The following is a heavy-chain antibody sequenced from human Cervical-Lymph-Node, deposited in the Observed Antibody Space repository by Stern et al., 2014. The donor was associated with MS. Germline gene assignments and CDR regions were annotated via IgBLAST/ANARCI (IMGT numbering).Heavy chain of an antibody. J-gene: IGHJ4*02. CDR1: GYTFTNYD. D-gene: IGHD1-1*01. Sequence: QVQLVQSGAEVKKPGASVKVSCKASGYTFTNYDINWVRQATGQGLEWMGWMNPNSANTGYAQKFQGRVTMTYDTSISTAYMELRSLRSEDTAVYYCARFHNPLDYWGQGTLVTVSS. CDR2: MNPNSANT. V-gene: IGHV1-8*01. CDR3: ARFHNPLDY.